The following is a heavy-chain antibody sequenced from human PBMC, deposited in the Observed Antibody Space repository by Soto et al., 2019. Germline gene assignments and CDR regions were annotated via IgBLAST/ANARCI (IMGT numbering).Heavy chain of an antibody. CDR2: ISSSGSTI. V-gene: IGHV3-11*01. CDR3: ARGSWTTVTPFDY. Sequence: GGSLRLSCAASGFTFSDYYMSWIRQAPGKGLEWVSYISSSGSTIYYADSVKGRFTISRDNAKNSLYLQMNSLRAEHTAVYYCARGSWTTVTPFDYWGQGTLVTVSS. CDR1: GFTFSDYY. D-gene: IGHD4-17*01. J-gene: IGHJ4*02.